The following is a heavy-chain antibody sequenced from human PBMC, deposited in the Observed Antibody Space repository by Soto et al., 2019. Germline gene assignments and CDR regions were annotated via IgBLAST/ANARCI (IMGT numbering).Heavy chain of an antibody. V-gene: IGHV3-30*18. CDR3: GKDVGDYVPYYYGVDV. D-gene: IGHD1-26*01. CDR1: GFTFKTHA. CDR2: IAYDGNEK. J-gene: IGHJ6*02. Sequence: QVQLVESGGGVVQPGTSLRLSCAASGFTFKTHAMHWVRQAPGKGLEWMAVIAYDGNEKFYADSVKGRFTISRDNSKNALYLQIITPRNEDTAVYYCGKDVGDYVPYYYGVDVWGQGTTVTVSS.